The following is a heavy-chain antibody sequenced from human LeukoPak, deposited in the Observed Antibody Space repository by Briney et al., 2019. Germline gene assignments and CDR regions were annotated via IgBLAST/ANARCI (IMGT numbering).Heavy chain of an antibody. D-gene: IGHD2-2*03. Sequence: SETLSLTCTVSGGSISSSSYYWGWIRQPPGKGLEWIGSIYYSGSTYHNPSLKSRVTISVDTSKNQFSLKLSSVTAADTAVYYCARDLIGYCSSTSCYALGYWGQGTLVTVSS. V-gene: IGHV4-39*07. CDR2: IYYSGST. J-gene: IGHJ4*02. CDR3: ARDLIGYCSSTSCYALGY. CDR1: GGSISSSSYY.